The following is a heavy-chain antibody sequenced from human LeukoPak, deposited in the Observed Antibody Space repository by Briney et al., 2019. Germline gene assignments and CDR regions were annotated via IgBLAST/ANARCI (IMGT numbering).Heavy chain of an antibody. V-gene: IGHV3-30-3*01. Sequence: PGGSLRLSCAASVFTLCSYAMHWVPGAPGTGVEWVAVISYDGSNKYYADSVNGRLTIYRHNSKYTLYLQMNSLRAEDSAVDYGARGGWYCSGGSGYGGFDYWGQGTLVTVSS. CDR1: VFTLCSYA. CDR3: ARGGWYCSGGSGYGGFDY. D-gene: IGHD2-15*01. CDR2: ISYDGSNK. J-gene: IGHJ4*02.